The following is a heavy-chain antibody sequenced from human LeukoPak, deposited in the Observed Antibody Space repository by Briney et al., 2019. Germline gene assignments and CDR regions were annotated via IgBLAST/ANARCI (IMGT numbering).Heavy chain of an antibody. CDR1: GGSFSGYY. Sequence: SETLSLTCAVYGGSFSGYYWSWIRQPPGKGLEWIGEINHSGSTNYNPSLKSRVTISVDTSTNQFSLKLSSVTAADTAVYYCARRAVVVPAARYFDYWGQGTLVTVSS. J-gene: IGHJ4*02. CDR3: ARRAVVVPAARYFDY. D-gene: IGHD2-2*01. CDR2: INHSGST. V-gene: IGHV4-34*01.